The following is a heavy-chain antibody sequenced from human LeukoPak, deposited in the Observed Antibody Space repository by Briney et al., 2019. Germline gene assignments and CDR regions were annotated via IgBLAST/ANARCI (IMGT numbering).Heavy chain of an antibody. Sequence: ASVKVSCKASGYTFTSCDINWVRQATGQGLEWMGWMNPNSGNTGYAQKFQGRVTMTRNTSISTAYMELSSLRSEDTAVYYCARESTDSYNWFDPWGQETLVTVSS. CDR1: GYTFTSCD. V-gene: IGHV1-8*01. J-gene: IGHJ5*02. CDR3: ARESTDSYNWFDP. CDR2: MNPNSGNT. D-gene: IGHD2-2*01.